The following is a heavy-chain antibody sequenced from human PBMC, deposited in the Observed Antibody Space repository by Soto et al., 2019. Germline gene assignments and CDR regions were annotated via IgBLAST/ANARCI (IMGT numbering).Heavy chain of an antibody. Sequence: EVQLLESGGGFVQPGGSQSLSCTASGFTFSRYALSWVRQAPGKWLEWVSSISGSGGSTYYADSVKDRVTICRDNSKNTLDLQMSSLRAEDTAVNYCAKESLKTPVTGPVDCWGQGTVVTVSS. CDR1: GFTFSRYA. CDR2: ISGSGGST. D-gene: IGHD6-19*01. J-gene: IGHJ4*02. V-gene: IGHV3-23*01. CDR3: AKESLKTPVTGPVDC.